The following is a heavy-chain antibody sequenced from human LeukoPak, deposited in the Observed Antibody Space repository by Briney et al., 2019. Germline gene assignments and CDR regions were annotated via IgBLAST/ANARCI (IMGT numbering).Heavy chain of an antibody. CDR3: ARVTAADASGWFDP. V-gene: IGHV4-39*07. D-gene: IGHD6-13*01. J-gene: IGHJ5*02. Sequence: SETLSLTCTGSGGSISSSSYYWGWIRQPPGKGLEWIGSIYYSGSTNYNPSLKSRVTISVDTSKNQFSLKLSSVTAADTAVYYCARVTAADASGWFDPWGQGTLVSVSS. CDR1: GGSISSSSYY. CDR2: IYYSGST.